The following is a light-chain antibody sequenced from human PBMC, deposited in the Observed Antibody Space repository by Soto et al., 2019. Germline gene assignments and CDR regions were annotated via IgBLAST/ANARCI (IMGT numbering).Light chain of an antibody. CDR3: QHYYNRPFT. CDR1: QDISNY. Sequence: DVQMTQSPSSLSASVGDRVTITCQASQDISNYLNWYQQKPGKAPKLLICDASNLEQGVPSRFSGSGSGTDFAFSISSLHPDDIGIYYCQHYYNRPFTFGPGTKVDVK. V-gene: IGKV1-33*01. J-gene: IGKJ3*01. CDR2: DAS.